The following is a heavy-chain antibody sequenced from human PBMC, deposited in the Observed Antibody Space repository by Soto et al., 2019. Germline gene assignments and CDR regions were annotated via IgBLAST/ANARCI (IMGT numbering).Heavy chain of an antibody. V-gene: IGHV3-66*01. D-gene: IGHD1-20*01. CDR2: IYSGGST. CDR3: ARALRNWNDVGYYYYYMDV. J-gene: IGHJ6*03. Sequence: GGSLRLSCAASGFTVSSNYMSWVRQAPGKGLEWVSVIYSGGSTYYADSVKGRFTISRDNSKNTLYLQMNSLRAEDTAVYYCARALRNWNDVGYYYYYMDVWGKGTTVTVSS. CDR1: GFTVSSNY.